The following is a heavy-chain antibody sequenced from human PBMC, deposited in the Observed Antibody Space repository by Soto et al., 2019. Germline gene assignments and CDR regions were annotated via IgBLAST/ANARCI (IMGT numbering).Heavy chain of an antibody. CDR1: GFIFSNSW. CDR2: IKQDGSEK. V-gene: IGHV3-7*01. D-gene: IGHD6-19*01. J-gene: IGHJ4*02. Sequence: PGGSLRLSCAASGFIFSNSWMAWVRQAPGKGLEWVANIKQDGSEKYYVDSVKGRFIISRDNAKNALYLQMDSLRAEDTAVFYCARLAATPYFDYWGPGTLVTVSS. CDR3: ARLAATPYFDY.